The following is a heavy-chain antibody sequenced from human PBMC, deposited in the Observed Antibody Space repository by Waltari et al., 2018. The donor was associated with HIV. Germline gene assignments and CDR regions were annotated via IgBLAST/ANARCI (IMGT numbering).Heavy chain of an antibody. CDR2: VYYSGST. CDR3: APRDYGDYQFDY. CDR1: GGSILSTVYY. V-gene: IGHV4-39*01. J-gene: IGHJ4*02. D-gene: IGHD4-17*01. Sequence: QLQLQESGPGLVKPSETLSLTCTVSGGSILSTVYYWGWIRQPPGKGLEWIGSVYYSGSTYYNPSLKSRVTISVDTSKNQFYLRLRSVTAADTAVYYCAPRDYGDYQFDYWGRGTLVTVSS.